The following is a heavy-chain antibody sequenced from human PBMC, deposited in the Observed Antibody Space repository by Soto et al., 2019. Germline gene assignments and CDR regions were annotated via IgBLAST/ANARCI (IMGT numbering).Heavy chain of an antibody. CDR1: GYTFTNNL. CDR3: ASGHCDGDGYFDY. CDR2: INIGNGYT. D-gene: IGHD2-21*02. J-gene: IGHJ4*02. V-gene: IGHV1-3*04. Sequence: ASVKVSCKASGYTFTNNLMHWVRHAPGQRPEWLGWINIGNGYTKCSQRFQGRVAITRDTSARIAYMDLSGLRSEDTAVYFCASGHCDGDGYFDYWSQGTLVTVSS.